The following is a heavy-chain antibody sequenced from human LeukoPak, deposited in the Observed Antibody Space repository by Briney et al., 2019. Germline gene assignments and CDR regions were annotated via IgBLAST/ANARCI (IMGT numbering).Heavy chain of an antibody. D-gene: IGHD1-26*01. V-gene: IGHV1-69*13. J-gene: IGHJ3*02. Sequence: SVKVSCKASGGTFSSYAISWVRQAPGQGLEWMGGIIPIFGTANYAQKFQGRATITADESTSTAYMELSSLRSEDTAVYYCARGESYSPHDAFDIWGQGTMVTVSS. CDR2: IIPIFGTA. CDR3: ARGESYSPHDAFDI. CDR1: GGTFSSYA.